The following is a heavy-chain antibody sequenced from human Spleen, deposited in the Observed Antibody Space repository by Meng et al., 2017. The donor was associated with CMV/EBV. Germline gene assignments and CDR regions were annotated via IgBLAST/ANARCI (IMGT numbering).Heavy chain of an antibody. CDR1: GYSFTDYW. CDR3: ARQREYSSSSAPLDY. Sequence: GGSLRLSCKGSGYSFTDYWIGWVRQMPGKGLEWMGIIYPGDSDARYNPSFQGQVTISADESISTAYLQWSSLKASDTAMYYCARQREYSSSSAPLDYWGQGTLVTVSS. J-gene: IGHJ4*02. CDR2: IYPGDSDA. V-gene: IGHV5-51*01. D-gene: IGHD6-6*01.